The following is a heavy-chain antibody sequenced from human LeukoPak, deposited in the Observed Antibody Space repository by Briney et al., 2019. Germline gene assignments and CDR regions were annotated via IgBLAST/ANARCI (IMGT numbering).Heavy chain of an antibody. CDR2: ISSSSSYI. J-gene: IGHJ3*02. V-gene: IGHV3-21*01. CDR3: ARSKGTQGAFDI. CDR1: GFTFSSYS. Sequence: GGSLRLSCAASGFTFSSYSMNWVRQAPGKGLEWVSSISSSSSYIYYADSVKGRFTISRDNAKNSLYLQMNSLRAEDTAVYYCARSKGTQGAFDIWGQGTMVTVSS.